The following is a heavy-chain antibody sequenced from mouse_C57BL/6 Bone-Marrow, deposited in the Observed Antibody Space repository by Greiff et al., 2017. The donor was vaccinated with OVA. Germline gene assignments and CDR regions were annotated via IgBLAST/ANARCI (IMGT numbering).Heavy chain of an antibody. CDR3: ASYDYDWYFDV. J-gene: IGHJ1*03. Sequence: VQVVESGAELARPGASVKLSCKASGYTFTSYGISWVKQRTGQGLEWIGEIYPRSGNTYYNEKFKGKATLTADKSSSTAYMELRSLTSEDSAVYFCASYDYDWYFDVWGTGTTVTVSS. D-gene: IGHD2-4*01. V-gene: IGHV1-81*01. CDR1: GYTFTSYG. CDR2: IYPRSGNT.